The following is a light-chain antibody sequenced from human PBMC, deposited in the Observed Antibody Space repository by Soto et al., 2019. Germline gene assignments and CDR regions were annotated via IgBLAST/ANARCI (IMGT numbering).Light chain of an antibody. Sequence: DIVLTQSPLSLPVTPGEPASISCRSSQSLLQRSGYHYLDWYLQKPGQSPQLLIYLGSNRATGVPDRFSGSGSGTDFTLKISRVEAEDVGVYYCLHALQPPSAFDQGTKVEIK. V-gene: IGKV2-28*01. CDR3: LHALQPPSA. CDR1: QSLLQRSGYHY. CDR2: LGS. J-gene: IGKJ1*01.